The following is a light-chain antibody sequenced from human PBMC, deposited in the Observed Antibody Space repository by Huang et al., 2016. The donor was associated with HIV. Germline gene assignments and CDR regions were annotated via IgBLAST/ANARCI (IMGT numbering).Light chain of an antibody. CDR2: GAS. CDR1: QSVSSN. V-gene: IGKV3-15*01. J-gene: IGKJ1*01. Sequence: EIVMTQSPATLSVSPGERATLSCRASQSVSSNLAWYQQKSGQAPRLLIYGASTSATGIPARCSGSGSGTEFTLTISSLQSEDFAVYYCQQYNNWPPTFGQGTKVEIK. CDR3: QQYNNWPPT.